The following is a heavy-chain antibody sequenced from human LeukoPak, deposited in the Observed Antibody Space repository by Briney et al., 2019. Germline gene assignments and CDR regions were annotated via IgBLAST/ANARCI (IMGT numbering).Heavy chain of an antibody. V-gene: IGHV3-30-3*01. D-gene: IGHD4-11*01. CDR2: ISYDGSNK. CDR1: GFTFSSYA. CDR3: ARCGYSNEYYFDY. J-gene: IGHJ4*02. Sequence: GRSLRLSCAASGFTFSSYAMHWVRQAPGKGLEWVAVISYDGSNKYYADSVKGRFTISRGNSKNTLYLQMNSLRAEDTAVYYCARCGYSNEYYFDYWGQGTLVTVSS.